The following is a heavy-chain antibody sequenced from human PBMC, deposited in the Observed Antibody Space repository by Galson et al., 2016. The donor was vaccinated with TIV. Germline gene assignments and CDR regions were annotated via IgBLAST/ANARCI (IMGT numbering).Heavy chain of an antibody. CDR3: ARTSYYYDSSGYYEGILYFDY. D-gene: IGHD3-22*01. J-gene: IGHJ4*02. Sequence: PALVKPTQTLTLTCTFSGFSLSDSGMCVSWIRQSPGKALEWLARIDWDDDKYYSTFLRTRLTISKDTSKNQVVLTMANMAPVDTATYYCARTSYYYDSSGYYEGILYFDYWGQGSRVTVSS. V-gene: IGHV2-70*11. CDR1: GFSLSDSGMC. CDR2: IDWDDDK.